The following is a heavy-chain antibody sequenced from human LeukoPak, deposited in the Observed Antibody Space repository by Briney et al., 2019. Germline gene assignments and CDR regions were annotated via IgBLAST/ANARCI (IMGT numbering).Heavy chain of an antibody. J-gene: IGHJ6*02. Sequence: ASVKVSCKASGYTFTSYGINWVRQAPGQGLEWMGWISAYNGNTNYAQKLQGRVTMTTDTSTSTAYMELRSLRSDDTAVYYCARGSSGWYTNYGMDVWGQGTTVTVSS. CDR1: GYTFTSYG. V-gene: IGHV1-18*01. CDR2: ISAYNGNT. CDR3: ARGSSGWYTNYGMDV. D-gene: IGHD6-19*01.